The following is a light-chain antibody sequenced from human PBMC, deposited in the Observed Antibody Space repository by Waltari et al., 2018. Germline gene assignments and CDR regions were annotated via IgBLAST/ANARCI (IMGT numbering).Light chain of an antibody. V-gene: IGKV1-5*03. CDR1: QYVKSN. J-gene: IGKJ4*01. CDR3: QEYDSLPIT. CDR2: KAS. Sequence: TCRASQYVKSNLAWFQQKPGKAPKVLIHKASRLESGVPSRFSGSGFGTEFILSISSLQPDDFATYYCQEYDSLPITFGGGTKVEIK.